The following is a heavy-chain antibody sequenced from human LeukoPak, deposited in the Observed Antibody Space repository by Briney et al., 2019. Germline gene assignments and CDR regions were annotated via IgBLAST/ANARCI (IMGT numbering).Heavy chain of an antibody. CDR3: ARDRAAVADQAYYFDY. CDR1: GFTFSSYS. V-gene: IGHV3-21*01. Sequence: PGGSLRLSCAASGFTFSSYSMNWVRQAPGKGLEWVSSISSSSSYIYYADSVKGRFTISRGNAKNSLYLQMNSLRAEDTAVYYCARDRAAVADQAYYFDYWGQGTLVTVSS. D-gene: IGHD6-19*01. J-gene: IGHJ4*02. CDR2: ISSSSSYI.